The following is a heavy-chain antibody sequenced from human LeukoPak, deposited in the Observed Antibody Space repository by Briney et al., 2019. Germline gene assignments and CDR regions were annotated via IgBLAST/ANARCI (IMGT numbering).Heavy chain of an antibody. V-gene: IGHV4-61*01. CDR2: VYYSGST. D-gene: IGHD1-26*01. Sequence: SETLSLTCTVSGGSVSSGSYYWSWIRQPPGKGLEWIGYVYYSGSTNYNPSLKSRVTISVDTSKNQFSLQLNSVTPEDTAVYYCARLVGASWFDSWGQGTLVTVSS. J-gene: IGHJ5*01. CDR1: GGSVSSGSYY. CDR3: ARLVGASWFDS.